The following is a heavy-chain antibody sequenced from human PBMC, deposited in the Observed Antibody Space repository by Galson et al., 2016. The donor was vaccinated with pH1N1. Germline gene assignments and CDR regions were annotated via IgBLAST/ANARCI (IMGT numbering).Heavy chain of an antibody. CDR3: AREDYYDADLSDWYFDL. CDR1: GGTFGSYG. Sequence: SCKASGGTFGSYGINWVRQAPGQGLEWMGGIIPIFNTAKYARNFQGRVTITADESTTTAYMELSSLSSDDTAVYFCAREDYYDADLSDWYFDLWGRGTLLTVSS. J-gene: IGHJ2*01. V-gene: IGHV1-69*01. CDR2: IIPIFNTA. D-gene: IGHD3-22*01.